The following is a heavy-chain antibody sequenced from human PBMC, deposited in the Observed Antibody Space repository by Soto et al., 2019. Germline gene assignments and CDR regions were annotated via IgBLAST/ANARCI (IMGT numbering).Heavy chain of an antibody. CDR1: VYTFTGQY. V-gene: IGHV1-2*04. J-gene: IGHJ4*02. Sequence: ASVKVSCKASVYTFTGQYIHWVRQAPGQGLEWMGWINPNSGGTNYAQKFQGWVTMTRDTSISTAYMELSRLRSDDTAVYYCARGYCSSTSCHFDYWGQGTLVTVSS. CDR2: INPNSGGT. CDR3: ARGYCSSTSCHFDY. D-gene: IGHD2-2*01.